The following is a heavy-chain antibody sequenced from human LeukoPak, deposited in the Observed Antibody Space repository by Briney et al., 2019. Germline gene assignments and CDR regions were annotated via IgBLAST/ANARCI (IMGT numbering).Heavy chain of an antibody. CDR3: ARRLILTGYTYYFDY. CDR2: ISGSGGST. D-gene: IGHD3-9*01. CDR1: GFTFSSYA. J-gene: IGHJ4*02. V-gene: IGHV3-23*01. Sequence: GGSLRLSCAASGFTFSSYAMSWVRQAPGKGLEWVSAISGSGGSTYYADSVKGRFTISRDNAKNSLYLQMNSLRAEDTAVYYCARRLILTGYTYYFDYWGQGTLVTVSS.